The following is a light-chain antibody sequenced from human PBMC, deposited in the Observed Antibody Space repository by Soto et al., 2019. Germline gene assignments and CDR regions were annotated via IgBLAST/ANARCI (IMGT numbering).Light chain of an antibody. CDR1: QSVSSN. Sequence: DIVMTQSPDSLAVSLGERATINCRASQSVSSNLAWYQQKPGQAPRLLIYGASTRATGIPARFSGSGSGTEFTLTISSLQSEDFAVYYCQQYNNWPPWTFGQGTKVDI. J-gene: IGKJ1*01. CDR3: QQYNNWPPWT. CDR2: GAS. V-gene: IGKV3-15*01.